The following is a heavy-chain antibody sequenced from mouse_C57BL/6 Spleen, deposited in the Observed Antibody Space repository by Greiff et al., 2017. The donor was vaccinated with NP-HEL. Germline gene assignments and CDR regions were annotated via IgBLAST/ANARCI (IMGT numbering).Heavy chain of an antibody. D-gene: IGHD2-1*01. CDR1: GYAFSSSW. V-gene: IGHV1-82*01. CDR2: IYPGDGDT. J-gene: IGHJ4*01. Sequence: QVQLQQSRPELVKPGASVKISCKASGYAFSSSWMNWVKQRPGKGLEWIGRIYPGDGDTNYNGKFKGKATLTADKSSSTAYMQLSSLTSEDSAVYFCARRGYYGNYPGVFYYAMDDWGQGTSVTVSS. CDR3: ARRGYYGNYPGVFYYAMDD.